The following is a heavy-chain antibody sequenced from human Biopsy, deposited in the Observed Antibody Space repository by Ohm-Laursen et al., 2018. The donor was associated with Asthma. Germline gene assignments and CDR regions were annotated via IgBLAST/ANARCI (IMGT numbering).Heavy chain of an antibody. Sequence: SLRLSCAASGFTFRTYGMHWVRQAPGRGLEWVAVISYDGGNKYYGDSVKGRFTISRDNSKNTLYLQMNSLRAEDTAVYYCANYEVVTAILPMDVWGQGTTVTVSS. CDR2: ISYDGGNK. D-gene: IGHD2-21*02. CDR3: ANYEVVTAILPMDV. J-gene: IGHJ6*02. CDR1: GFTFRTYG. V-gene: IGHV3-30*18.